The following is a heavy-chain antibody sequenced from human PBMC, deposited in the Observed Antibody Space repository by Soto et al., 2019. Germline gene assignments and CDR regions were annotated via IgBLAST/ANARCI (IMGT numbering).Heavy chain of an antibody. CDR2: IYPGDSDT. J-gene: IGHJ4*02. CDR1: GYSFTSDW. D-gene: IGHD2-21*02. V-gene: IGHV5-51*01. CDR3: ARSSSXSRWRLPANFXY. Sequence: PGESLKISCKGSGYSFTSDWIGWVRQMPGKGLEWMGIIYPGDSDTRYSPSFQGQVTISADKSISTAYLQWSSLKASDTAMYYCARSSSXSRWRLPANFXYWGQGTLVXVSS.